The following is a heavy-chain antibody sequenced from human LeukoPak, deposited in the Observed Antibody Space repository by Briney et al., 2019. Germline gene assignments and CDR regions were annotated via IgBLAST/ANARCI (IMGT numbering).Heavy chain of an antibody. CDR3: ARHEYSSSYFDY. CDR1: GGSISSSS. V-gene: IGHV4-39*01. J-gene: IGHJ4*02. CDR2: IYYSGST. D-gene: IGHD6-6*01. Sequence: SETLSLTCTVSGGSISSSSWGWIRQPPGKGLEWIGSIYYSGSTYYNPSLKSRVTISVDTSKNQFSLKLSSVTAADTAVYYCARHEYSSSYFDYWGQGTLVTVSS.